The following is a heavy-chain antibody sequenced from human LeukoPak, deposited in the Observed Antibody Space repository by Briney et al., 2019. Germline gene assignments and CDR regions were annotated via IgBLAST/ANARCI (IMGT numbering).Heavy chain of an antibody. Sequence: PSETLSLTCTVSGGSISSYYWSWIRQPPGKGLEWIGYIYYSGSTYYNPSLKSRVTISVDRSKNQFSLKLSSVTAADTAVYYCARVLVVPPGAFDIWGQGTMVTVSS. D-gene: IGHD3-22*01. V-gene: IGHV4-59*12. CDR3: ARVLVVPPGAFDI. CDR2: IYYSGST. J-gene: IGHJ3*02. CDR1: GGSISSYY.